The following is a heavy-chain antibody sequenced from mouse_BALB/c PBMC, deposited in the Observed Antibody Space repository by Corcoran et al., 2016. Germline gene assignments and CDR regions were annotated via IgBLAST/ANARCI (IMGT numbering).Heavy chain of an antibody. D-gene: IGHD1-1*01. CDR1: GYTFTDYN. CDR2: INPRSRGT. Sequence: EVLLQQSGPELVKPGASVKITCKASGYTFTDYNMDWVKQSHGKSLEWIGDINPRSRGTIYNQTFEGRATLTVDKSSSTAYMELRSLTSEDTAVYYWARWGITTFVYWGQGTTVTVSS. V-gene: IGHV1-18*01. J-gene: IGHJ2*01. CDR3: ARWGITTFVY.